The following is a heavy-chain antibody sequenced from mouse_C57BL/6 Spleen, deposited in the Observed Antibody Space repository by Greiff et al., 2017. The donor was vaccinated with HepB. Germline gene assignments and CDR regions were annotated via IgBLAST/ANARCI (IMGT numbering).Heavy chain of an antibody. D-gene: IGHD1-1*01. V-gene: IGHV1-50*01. CDR2: IDPSDSYT. CDR3: ARPGGSSYYFDY. J-gene: IGHJ2*01. Sequence: VQLQQPGAELVKPGASVKLSCKASGYTFTSYWMQWVKQRPGQGLEWIGEIDPSDSYTNYNQKFKGKATLTVDTSSSTAYMQLSSLTSEDSAVYYCARPGGSSYYFDYWGQGTTLTVSS. CDR1: GYTFTSYW.